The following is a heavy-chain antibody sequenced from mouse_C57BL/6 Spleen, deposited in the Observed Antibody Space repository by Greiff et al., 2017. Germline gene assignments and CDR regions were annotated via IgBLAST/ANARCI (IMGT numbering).Heavy chain of an antibody. Sequence: VQLQQSGAELARPGASVKLSCKASGYTFTSYGISWVKQRTGQGLEWIGEIYPRSGNTYYNEKFKGKATLTADKSSSTAYMELRSLTSEDSAVYFCARGDDYLAYWGQGTLVTVSA. D-gene: IGHD2-4*01. V-gene: IGHV1-81*01. CDR1: GYTFTSYG. CDR2: IYPRSGNT. CDR3: ARGDDYLAY. J-gene: IGHJ3*01.